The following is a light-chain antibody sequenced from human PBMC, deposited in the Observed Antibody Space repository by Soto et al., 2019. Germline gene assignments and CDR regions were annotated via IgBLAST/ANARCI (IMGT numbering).Light chain of an antibody. V-gene: IGLV2-23*02. Sequence: QPVLTQPASVSGSPGQSITISCTGTTSDIGSYDLVSWYRQHPGEAPSLLIYGVNKRPSGVSNRFSGSKSGNTAYLTISGLQAEDEAHYWCYAYGLSNTFAFGGGTKLTVL. CDR1: TSDIGSYDL. J-gene: IGLJ2*01. CDR3: YAYGLSNTFA. CDR2: GVN.